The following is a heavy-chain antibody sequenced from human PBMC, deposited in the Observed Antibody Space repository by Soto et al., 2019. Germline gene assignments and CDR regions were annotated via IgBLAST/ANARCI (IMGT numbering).Heavy chain of an antibody. CDR1: GYTFTAYY. Sequence: ASVKVSCKTSGYTFTAYYIHWVRQAPGQGLEWMGWINCNTGGTNYAQKFQGRVTMTRNTSISTAYMELSSLRSEDTAVYYCASYNQRGYYGMDVWGQGTTVTVSS. J-gene: IGHJ6*02. V-gene: IGHV1-2*02. CDR2: INCNTGGT. D-gene: IGHD1-20*01. CDR3: ASYNQRGYYGMDV.